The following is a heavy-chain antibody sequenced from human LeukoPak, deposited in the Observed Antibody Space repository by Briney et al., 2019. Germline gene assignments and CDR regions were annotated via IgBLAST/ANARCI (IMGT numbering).Heavy chain of an antibody. D-gene: IGHD6-19*01. CDR3: VRDGMAGTPNAFDM. V-gene: IGHV3-30*04. CDR1: GFIFTPYT. CDR2: ILHDGSDK. Sequence: PGGSLRLSCAGSGFIFTPYTMDWVRQAPGKGLEWVALILHDGSDKNYADSVKGRFTISRDSSKNTVHLQMNNLRPDDTAVYYCVRDGMAGTPNAFDMWGQGTMVTVSS. J-gene: IGHJ3*02.